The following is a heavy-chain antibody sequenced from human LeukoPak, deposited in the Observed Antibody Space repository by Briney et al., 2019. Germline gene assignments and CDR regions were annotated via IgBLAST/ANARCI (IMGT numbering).Heavy chain of an antibody. D-gene: IGHD3-9*01. V-gene: IGHV4-61*02. CDR2: IYTSGST. J-gene: IGHJ3*02. Sequence: SETLSLTCTVSGGSISSGSYYWSWIRQPAGKGLEWIGRIYTSGSTNYNPSLKSRVTISVDTSKSQFSLKLSSVTAADTAVYYCARDSPKRYFDWTSDAFDIWGQGTMVTVSS. CDR3: ARDSPKRYFDWTSDAFDI. CDR1: GGSISSGSYY.